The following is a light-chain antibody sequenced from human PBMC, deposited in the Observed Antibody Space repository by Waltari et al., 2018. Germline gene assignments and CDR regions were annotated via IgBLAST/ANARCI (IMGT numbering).Light chain of an antibody. CDR3: QQYYSRPRT. Sequence: DVVMTQSPDSITASLGERATITSNSSQSLLYSSHNMNYLAWYQQRPGQPPKLLMYWASTRESGVPDRFSGSGSGTDFTLTISSLQAEDVAVYYCQQYYSRPRTFGQGTKVEIK. V-gene: IGKV4-1*01. CDR1: QSLLYSSHNMNY. J-gene: IGKJ1*01. CDR2: WAS.